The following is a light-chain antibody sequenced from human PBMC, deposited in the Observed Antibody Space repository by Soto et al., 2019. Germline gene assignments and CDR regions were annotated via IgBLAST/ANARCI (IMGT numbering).Light chain of an antibody. CDR3: QPAYSFQLT. V-gene: IGKV1-12*01. Sequence: DIQMTQSPSSVSSSVGDRDTITCRASQSISSWLAWYQQKPGKAPKLLIYDASSLQSGVPSRFSGSGSGTADSPPISSLQHEDFVTCYCQPAYSFQLTFGRGTKVEIK. CDR1: QSISSW. CDR2: DAS. J-gene: IGKJ4*01.